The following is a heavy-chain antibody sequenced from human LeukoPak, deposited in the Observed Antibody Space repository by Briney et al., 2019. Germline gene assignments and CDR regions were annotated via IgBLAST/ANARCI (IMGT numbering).Heavy chain of an antibody. D-gene: IGHD3-3*01. CDR2: ISSSSSTI. Sequence: GGSLRLSCAASGFTFSSYSMNWVRQAPGKGLEWVSYISSSSSTIYYADSVKGRFTISRDNAKNSLYLQMNSLRDEDTAVYYCARASIGGRFLEWTPYYYYGMDVWGQGTTVTVSS. CDR1: GFTFSSYS. CDR3: ARASIGGRFLEWTPYYYYGMDV. V-gene: IGHV3-48*02. J-gene: IGHJ6*02.